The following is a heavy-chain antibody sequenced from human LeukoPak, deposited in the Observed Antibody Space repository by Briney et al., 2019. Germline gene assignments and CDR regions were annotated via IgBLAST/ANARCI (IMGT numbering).Heavy chain of an antibody. CDR1: GYPFTTSW. Sequence: GESLKISCQGFGYPFTTSWIGWVRQLPGKGLEWTAIIYAGNSDAKYSPSFQGQVSISTDRSISTAYLHWSSLKASDTAIYYCAVINHPDGRVYWGQGTLVTVSS. J-gene: IGHJ4*02. CDR3: AVINHPDGRVY. D-gene: IGHD3-10*01. CDR2: IYAGNSDA. V-gene: IGHV5-51*01.